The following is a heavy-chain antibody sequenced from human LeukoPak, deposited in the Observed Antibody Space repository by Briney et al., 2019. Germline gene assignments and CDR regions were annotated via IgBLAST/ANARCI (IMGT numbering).Heavy chain of an antibody. J-gene: IGHJ4*02. Sequence: SETLSLTCTVSGGSISSGGYYWSWIRQHPGKGLEWIGYIYYSGSTYYNPSLKSQVTISVDTSKNQFSLKLSSVTAADTAVYYCARFVVLRYFDWLSRVDGPYYFDYWGQGTLVTVSS. CDR2: IYYSGST. V-gene: IGHV4-31*01. D-gene: IGHD3-9*01. CDR3: ARFVVLRYFDWLSRVDGPYYFDY. CDR1: GGSISSGGYY.